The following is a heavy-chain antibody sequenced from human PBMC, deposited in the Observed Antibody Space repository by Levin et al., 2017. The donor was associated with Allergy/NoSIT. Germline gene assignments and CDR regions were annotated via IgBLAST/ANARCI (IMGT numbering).Heavy chain of an antibody. V-gene: IGHV4-30-4*01. Sequence: PSETLSLTCTVSGGSISSDDYYWSWIRQPPGKGLEWIGYIYYSGTTYYNPSLKSRVTISVDTPKNQFSLKLSSVAAADTAVYYCARSVVRVTTGKYFDYWGQGTLVTVSA. J-gene: IGHJ4*02. D-gene: IGHD4-17*01. CDR2: IYYSGTT. CDR3: ARSVVRVTTGKYFDY. CDR1: GGSISSDDYY.